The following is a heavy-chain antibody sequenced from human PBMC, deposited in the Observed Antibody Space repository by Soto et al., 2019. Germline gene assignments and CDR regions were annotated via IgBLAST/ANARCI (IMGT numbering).Heavy chain of an antibody. CDR1: GFTFSSYE. CDR3: ARGWTLAYCGGDCYSAWFDP. CDR2: ISSSGSTI. J-gene: IGHJ5*02. D-gene: IGHD2-21*02. Sequence: EVQLVESGGGLVQPGGSLRLSCAASGFTFSSYEMNWVRQAPGKGLEWVSYISSSGSTIYYADSVKGRFTISRDNAKNSLYLQMNSLRAEDTAVYYCARGWTLAYCGGDCYSAWFDPWGQGTLVTVSS. V-gene: IGHV3-48*03.